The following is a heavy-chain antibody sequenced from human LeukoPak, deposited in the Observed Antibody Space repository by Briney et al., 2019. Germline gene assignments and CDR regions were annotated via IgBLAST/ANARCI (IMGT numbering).Heavy chain of an antibody. CDR1: GFIFTSYA. V-gene: IGHV3-23*01. CDR2: ISGSGATT. Sequence: GGSLRLSCAASGFIFTSYAMSWVRHTPGKGLEWVSGISGSGATTYYADSAKGRLTISRDNSKNTVYLQMNSLRAEDTAVYYCAKGARLRLGEDFDYWGQGTLVTVSS. J-gene: IGHJ4*02. CDR3: AKGARLRLGEDFDY. D-gene: IGHD3-16*01.